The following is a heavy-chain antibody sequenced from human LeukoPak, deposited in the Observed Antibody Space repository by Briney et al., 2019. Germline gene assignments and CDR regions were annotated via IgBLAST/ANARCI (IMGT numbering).Heavy chain of an antibody. CDR2: IYHSGNT. V-gene: IGHV4-38-2*01. CDR1: GYSISSGYY. Sequence: IPSQTLSLTCAVSGYSISSGYYWGWIRQPPGKGLEWIGSIYHSGNTYYNPSLKSRVTISVDTSKNQFFLKVTSVTAADAAVYYCARPKYGDAAYFALWGRGALVTVSS. D-gene: IGHD4-17*01. J-gene: IGHJ2*01. CDR3: ARPKYGDAAYFAL.